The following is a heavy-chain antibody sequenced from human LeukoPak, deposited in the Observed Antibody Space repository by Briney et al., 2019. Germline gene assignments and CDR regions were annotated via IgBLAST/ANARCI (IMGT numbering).Heavy chain of an antibody. CDR3: ARVTVTTAAFDY. Sequence: SETLSLTCAVSGYSISSAYYWGWIRQPPGKGLEWIGGIYHSGSTDYNPSLKSRVTISVDTSKNQFSLKLSSVTAADTVVYYCARVTVTTAAFDYWGQGTLVTVSS. D-gene: IGHD4-17*01. CDR1: GYSISSAYY. J-gene: IGHJ4*02. CDR2: IYHSGST. V-gene: IGHV4-38-2*01.